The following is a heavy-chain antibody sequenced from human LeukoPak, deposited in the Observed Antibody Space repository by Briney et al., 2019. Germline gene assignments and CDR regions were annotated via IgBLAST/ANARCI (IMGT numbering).Heavy chain of an antibody. CDR1: GFTFSSYE. J-gene: IGHJ6*03. CDR2: ISSSGSTI. CDR3: ASLSSTDYYYYTDV. Sequence: GGSLRLSCAASGFTFSSYEMNWVRQAPGRGLEWVSYISSSGSTIYYADSVKGRFTISRVNAKNSLYLQMNSLRAEDTAVYYCASLSSTDYYYYTDVWGKGTTVTVSS. V-gene: IGHV3-48*03. D-gene: IGHD2-2*01.